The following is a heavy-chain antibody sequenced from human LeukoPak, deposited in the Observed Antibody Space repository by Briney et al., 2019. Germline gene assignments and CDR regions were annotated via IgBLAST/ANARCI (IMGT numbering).Heavy chain of an antibody. J-gene: IGHJ4*02. D-gene: IGHD6-19*01. CDR3: AKDPSTLYSSGLDF. V-gene: IGHV3-30*02. Sequence: GGSLRLSCAASGFTFSNYAMSWVRQAPGKGLEWVAIIGYDGDNKYYADSVKGRFTISRDNSKNTLSLQMNSLRGEDTAVYYCAKDPSTLYSSGLDFWGQGTLVTVSS. CDR1: GFTFSNYA. CDR2: IGYDGDNK.